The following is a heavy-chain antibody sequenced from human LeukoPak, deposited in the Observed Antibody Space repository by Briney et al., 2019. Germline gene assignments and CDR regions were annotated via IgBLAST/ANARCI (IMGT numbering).Heavy chain of an antibody. CDR2: INRSGST. Sequence: SETLSLTRAVYGGSFSGYYWSWIRQPPGKGLEWIGEINRSGSTNYNPSLKSRVTISVDTSKNQFSLKLSSVTAADTAVYYCARYDFWSGYCLDYWGQGTLVTVSS. D-gene: IGHD3-3*01. V-gene: IGHV4-34*01. CDR1: GGSFSGYY. CDR3: ARYDFWSGYCLDY. J-gene: IGHJ4*02.